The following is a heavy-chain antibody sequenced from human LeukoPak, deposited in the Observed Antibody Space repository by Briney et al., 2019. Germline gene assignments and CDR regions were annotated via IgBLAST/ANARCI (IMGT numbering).Heavy chain of an antibody. CDR1: GFTFSSYW. CDR2: IKQDGSEK. J-gene: IGHJ4*02. D-gene: IGHD6-13*01. Sequence: PGGSLRLSCAASGFTFSSYWMSWVRQAPGKGLEWVANIKQDGSEKYYVDSVKGRFTISRDNAKNSLYLQMNSLRAEDTAVYYCARDSGYSSSWYSLLYFDYWGQGTLVTVSS. CDR3: ARDSGYSSSWYSLLYFDY. V-gene: IGHV3-7*01.